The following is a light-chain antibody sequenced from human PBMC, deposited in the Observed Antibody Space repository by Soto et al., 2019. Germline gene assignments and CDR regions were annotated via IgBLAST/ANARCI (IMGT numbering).Light chain of an antibody. CDR3: QQYGTTPWT. V-gene: IGKV3-20*01. Sequence: EIVLTQSPGTLSLSPGERATPSCRASQSVRNDHVAWYQQKTGQAPRLLISRAVTRAIGIPDRFSGSGSGTGFTLTISSLEPEDFALYYCQQYGTTPWTFGQGTKVDIK. J-gene: IGKJ1*01. CDR2: RAV. CDR1: QSVRNDH.